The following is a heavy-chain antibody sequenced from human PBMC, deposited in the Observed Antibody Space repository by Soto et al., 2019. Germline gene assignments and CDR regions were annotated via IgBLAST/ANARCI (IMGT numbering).Heavy chain of an antibody. V-gene: IGHV3-11*06. CDR3: ARDGGGLVNYYYYGMDV. CDR1: GFTFSDYY. J-gene: IGHJ6*02. CDR2: ISSSSSYT. D-gene: IGHD3-16*01. Sequence: QVQLVESGGGLVKPGGSLRLSCAASGFTFSDYYMSWIRQAPGKGLEWVSYISSSSSYTNYADSVKGRFTISRDNAKNSLCLQMNSLTAEDTAVYYCARDGGGLVNYYYYGMDVWCQETTVTVTS.